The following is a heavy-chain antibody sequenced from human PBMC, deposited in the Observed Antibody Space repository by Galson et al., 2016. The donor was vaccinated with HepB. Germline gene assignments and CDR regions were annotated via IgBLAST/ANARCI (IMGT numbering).Heavy chain of an antibody. CDR3: AREGLADGSYFDY. V-gene: IGHV3-7*01. D-gene: IGHD5-24*01. J-gene: IGHJ4*02. CDR2: IKEDGTEK. Sequence: SLRLSCAASGFTFTNYWMTWFRQAPGKGLEWVANIKEDGTEKCYADSVKGRFTISRDNARNSLYLQMNSLRAEDTGIYYCAREGLADGSYFDYWGRGTLVTVS. CDR1: GFTFTNYW.